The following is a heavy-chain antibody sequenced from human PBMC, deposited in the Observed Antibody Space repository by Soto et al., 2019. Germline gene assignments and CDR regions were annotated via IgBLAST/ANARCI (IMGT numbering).Heavy chain of an antibody. CDR3: ARELGLNPYYYDSSGYYDY. V-gene: IGHV1-69*01. CDR2: IIPIFGTA. J-gene: IGHJ4*02. Sequence: QVQLVQSGAEVKKPGSSVKVSCKASGGTFSSYAISWVRQAPGQGLEWMGGIIPIFGTANYAQKFQGRVTITADESTSTAYMELSSLRSEDTAVYYCARELGLNPYYYDSSGYYDYWGQGTLVTVSS. CDR1: GGTFSSYA. D-gene: IGHD3-22*01.